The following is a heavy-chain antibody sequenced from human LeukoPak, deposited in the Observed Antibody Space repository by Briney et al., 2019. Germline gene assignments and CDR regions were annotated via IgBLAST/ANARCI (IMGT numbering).Heavy chain of an antibody. J-gene: IGHJ6*04. CDR1: GFTFDDYA. CDR3: AKDDGSGKNGMDV. CDR2: ISWDGGST. D-gene: IGHD3-10*01. Sequence: GGSLRLSCAASGFTFDDYAMHWVRQAPGKGLEWVSLISWDGGSTYYADSVKGRFTISRDNSKNSLYLQMNSLRAEDTALYYCAKDDGSGKNGMDVWDKGTTVTVSS. V-gene: IGHV3-43D*04.